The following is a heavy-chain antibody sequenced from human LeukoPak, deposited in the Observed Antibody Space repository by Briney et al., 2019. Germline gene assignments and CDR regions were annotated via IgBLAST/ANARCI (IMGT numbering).Heavy chain of an antibody. CDR3: ARDSSGYHRPYWYFDL. J-gene: IGHJ2*01. Sequence: ASVKVSCKASGYTFTGYYMHWVRQAPGQGLEWMGIINPSGGSTSYAQKFQGRVTMTRDTSTSTVYMELSSLRSEDTAVYYCARDSSGYHRPYWYFDLWGRGTLVTVSS. CDR2: INPSGGST. CDR1: GYTFTGYY. D-gene: IGHD3-22*01. V-gene: IGHV1-46*01.